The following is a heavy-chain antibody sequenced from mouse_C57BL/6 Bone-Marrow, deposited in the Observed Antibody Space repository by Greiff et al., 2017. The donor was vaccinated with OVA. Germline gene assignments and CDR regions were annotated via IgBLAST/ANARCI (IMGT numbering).Heavy chain of an antibody. D-gene: IGHD1-1*01. Sequence: QVQLQQSGAELMKPGASVKLSCKATGYTFTGYWIEWVKQRPGHGLEWIGEILPGNGSTNYNEKFKGKATFTADTSSNTDYMHHSSLTTNDSAIYYCARYYAWFAYWGQGTLVTVSA. CDR2: ILPGNGST. CDR1: GYTFTGYW. CDR3: ARYYAWFAY. J-gene: IGHJ3*01. V-gene: IGHV1-9*01.